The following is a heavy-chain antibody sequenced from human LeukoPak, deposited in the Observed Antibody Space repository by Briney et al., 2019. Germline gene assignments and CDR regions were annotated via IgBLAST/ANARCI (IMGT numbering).Heavy chain of an antibody. CDR1: GGSFSGYY. CDR2: INHSGST. CDR3: ARDRSAAAGLGP. J-gene: IGHJ5*02. V-gene: IGHV4-34*01. D-gene: IGHD6-13*01. Sequence: SETLSLTCAVYGGSFSGYYWSWIRQPPGKGLEWIGEINHSGSTNYNPSLKSRVTISVDTSKNQFSLKLSSVTAADTAVYYCARDRSAAAGLGPWGQGTLVTVSS.